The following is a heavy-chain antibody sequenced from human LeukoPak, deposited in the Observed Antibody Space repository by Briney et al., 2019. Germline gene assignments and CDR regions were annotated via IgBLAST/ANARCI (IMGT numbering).Heavy chain of an antibody. Sequence: GGSLRLSCAASGSTFSNTWMAWVRQAPGKGLEWVANINQDGGTRQYADSVRGRFTISRDNAKNSLYLEMNSLRAEDTGLYHCARDMKGNLDYWGQGTLVTVSS. CDR3: ARDMKGNLDY. CDR2: INQDGGTR. J-gene: IGHJ4*02. CDR1: GSTFSNTW. D-gene: IGHD3-16*01. V-gene: IGHV3-7*01.